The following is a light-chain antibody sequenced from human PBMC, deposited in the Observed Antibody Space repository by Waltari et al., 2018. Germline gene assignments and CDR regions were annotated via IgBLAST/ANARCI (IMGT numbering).Light chain of an antibody. J-gene: IGLJ3*02. CDR1: ASDVGTYKS. CDR3: CSYAGSGPWV. CDR2: GGS. V-gene: IGLV2-23*01. Sequence: QPVVTQPPSASGTPGQRVTISCTETASDVGTYKSVSWYQQHPGKAPKLILSGGSSRFSGSKSGNTASLTISGLQAEDEAHYYCCSYAGSGPWVFGGGTKLTVL.